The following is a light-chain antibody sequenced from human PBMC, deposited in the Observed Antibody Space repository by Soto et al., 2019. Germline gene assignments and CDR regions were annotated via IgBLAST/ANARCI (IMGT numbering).Light chain of an antibody. V-gene: IGKV1-27*01. J-gene: IGKJ1*01. CDR1: QGISNY. CDR2: AAS. CDR3: QKYNSAPWT. Sequence: DIQMTQSPSSLSASVGDRVTITCRASQGISNYLAWYQQKPGKVPQLLIYAASILQSGVPSRFSGSGSGTGFPLTISSLQPEDVATYYCQKYNSAPWTFGQGTKVEIK.